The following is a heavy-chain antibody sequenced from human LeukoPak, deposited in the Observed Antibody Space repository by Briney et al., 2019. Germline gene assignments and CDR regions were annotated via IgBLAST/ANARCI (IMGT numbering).Heavy chain of an antibody. V-gene: IGHV1-46*01. J-gene: IGHJ4*02. CDR1: GYSFTSHY. D-gene: IGHD5-12*01. Sequence: ASVKVSCKASGYSFTSHYMHWVRQAPGQGLEWLGLINPSGSSTLYAQKFQGRVTMTRDMSTTTDYMELSSLRSEDTAVYYCARDDGYETQFDYWGQGTLVTVSS. CDR2: INPSGSST. CDR3: ARDDGYETQFDY.